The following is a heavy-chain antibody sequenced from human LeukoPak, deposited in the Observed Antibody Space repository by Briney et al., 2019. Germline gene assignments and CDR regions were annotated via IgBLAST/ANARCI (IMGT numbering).Heavy chain of an antibody. V-gene: IGHV4-34*01. Sequence: SETLSLTCAVYGGSFSGYYWSWLRQPPGKGLEWIGEINHSGSTNYNPSLKSRVTISVDTSKNQFSLKLSSVTAADTAVYYCARDAGGYSGYDLGNWFDPWGQGTLVTVSS. D-gene: IGHD5-12*01. CDR1: GGSFSGYY. J-gene: IGHJ5*02. CDR2: INHSGST. CDR3: ARDAGGYSGYDLGNWFDP.